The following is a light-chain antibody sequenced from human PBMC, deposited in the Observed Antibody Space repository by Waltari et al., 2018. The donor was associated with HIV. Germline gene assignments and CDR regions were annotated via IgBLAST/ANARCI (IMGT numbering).Light chain of an antibody. CDR3: QVWDSSSEYV. CDR2: DDF. Sequence: SYVLTQPPSVSVAPGQTARIPCGGNSIGGKSVHWYQQKPGQAPVMVVYDDFDRPSGIPERFSGSNSGNTDTLTISRVEAGDEADYFCQVWDSSSEYVFGSGTKVTVL. CDR1: SIGGKS. J-gene: IGLJ1*01. V-gene: IGLV3-21*02.